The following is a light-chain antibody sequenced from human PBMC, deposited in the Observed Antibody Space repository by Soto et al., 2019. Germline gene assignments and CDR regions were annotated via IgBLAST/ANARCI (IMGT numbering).Light chain of an antibody. CDR3: QQCNNWPPEIT. CDR2: DAS. CDR1: QSVSNY. Sequence: EIVLTQSPATLSLSPGERATLSCRTSQSVSNYLAWYQQKPGQAPRLLIYDASNRATGIPARFSGSGSGTDFTLTISSLEPEDFAVYYCQQCNNWPPEITFGQGTRLDI. V-gene: IGKV3-11*01. J-gene: IGKJ5*01.